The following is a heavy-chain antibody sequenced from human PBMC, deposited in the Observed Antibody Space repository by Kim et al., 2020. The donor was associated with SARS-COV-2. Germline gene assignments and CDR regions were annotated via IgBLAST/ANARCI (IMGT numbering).Heavy chain of an antibody. CDR1: GFTFSSYG. Sequence: GSLRLSCAASGFTFSSYGMHWVRQAPGKGLEWVAVIWYDGSNKYYADSVKGRFTISRDNSKNTLYLQMNSLRAKDTAVYYCARDLVVVAATNVGYYYYGMDVWGQGTTVTVSS. CDR3: ARDLVVVAATNVGYYYYGMDV. J-gene: IGHJ6*02. V-gene: IGHV3-33*01. D-gene: IGHD2-15*01. CDR2: IWYDGSNK.